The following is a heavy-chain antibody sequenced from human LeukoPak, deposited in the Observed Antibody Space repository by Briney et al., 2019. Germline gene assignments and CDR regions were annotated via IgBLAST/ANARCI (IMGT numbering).Heavy chain of an antibody. J-gene: IGHJ4*02. Sequence: PGGSLKLSCAASGFSFSGSAMHWVRQASGKGLEWVGRIRNKANSYATAYAASVKGRFTISRDDSKNTAYLQMNSLKTEGTAVYYCSRQILSCSGGCYVDDWGQGPLVTVSS. CDR3: SRQILSCSGGCYVDD. CDR2: IRNKANSYAT. D-gene: IGHD2-15*01. CDR1: GFSFSGSA. V-gene: IGHV3-73*01.